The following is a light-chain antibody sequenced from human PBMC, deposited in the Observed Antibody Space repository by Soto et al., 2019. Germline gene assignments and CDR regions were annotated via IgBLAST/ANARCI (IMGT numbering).Light chain of an antibody. CDR3: QQHGSSPPLT. CDR1: QSVSSSY. J-gene: IGKJ4*01. V-gene: IGKV3-20*01. Sequence: EIVLTQPPGTLSLSPVEVARLSCRARQSVSSSYLPWYPQQPGHAPTLLIYGASRRATHLPDRFSGSRSGTDFPLTISRLEPEDFAVYYCQQHGSSPPLTCGGGTKVHIK. CDR2: GAS.